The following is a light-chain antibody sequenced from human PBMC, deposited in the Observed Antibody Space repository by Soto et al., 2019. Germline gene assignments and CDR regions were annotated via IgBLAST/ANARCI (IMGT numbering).Light chain of an antibody. V-gene: IGKV1-5*03. Sequence: DIQMTQSPSTLSASVGDRVTITCRASQSISSWLAWYQQKPGKAPKLLIYKASSFESGVTSRFSGSGSGTEFTLTIRSLQPDDFATYYCQQYNSYMYTFGQGTKLEIK. CDR1: QSISSW. J-gene: IGKJ2*01. CDR3: QQYNSYMYT. CDR2: KAS.